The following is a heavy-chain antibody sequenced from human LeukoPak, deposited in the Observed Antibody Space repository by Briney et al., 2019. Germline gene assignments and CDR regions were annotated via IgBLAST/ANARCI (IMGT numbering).Heavy chain of an antibody. V-gene: IGHV3-9*01. J-gene: IGHJ4*02. CDR1: GFTFDDYA. CDR3: ARGRHDYGDY. CDR2: ISWNSGSI. Sequence: PGGSLRLSCAASGFTFDDYAMHWVRQAPGKGLEWVSGISWNSGSIGYADSVKGRFTISRDNAKNSLNLQMNSLRAEDTAVYYCARGRHDYGDYWGQGTLVTVSS.